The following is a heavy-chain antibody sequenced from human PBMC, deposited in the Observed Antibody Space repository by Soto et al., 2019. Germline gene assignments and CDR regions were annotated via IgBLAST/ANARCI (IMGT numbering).Heavy chain of an antibody. D-gene: IGHD2-8*01. J-gene: IGHJ4*02. Sequence: PGGSLRLSCAASGFTFSSYGMHWVRQAPGKGLEWVAVISYDGSNKYYADSVKGRFTISRDNSKNTLYLQMNSLRAEDTAVYYCAKLLMVYATDSSGPDYWGQGTLVTVSS. CDR1: GFTFSSYG. V-gene: IGHV3-30*18. CDR2: ISYDGSNK. CDR3: AKLLMVYATDSSGPDY.